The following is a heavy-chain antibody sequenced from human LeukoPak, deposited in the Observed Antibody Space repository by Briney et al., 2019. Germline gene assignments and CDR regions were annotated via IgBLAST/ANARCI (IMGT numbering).Heavy chain of an antibody. V-gene: IGHV3-23*01. D-gene: IGHD3-10*01. CDR3: AKGSGASRPYYFDY. Sequence: GGSLRLSCAASGFTFSSYAMSWVRQAPGKGLEWVSAISGSGGSTYYADSVKGRFTISRDSSKSTLYLQMTSLTAEDTAVYYCAKGSGASRPYYFDYWGRGTLVTVSS. CDR1: GFTFSSYA. CDR2: ISGSGGST. J-gene: IGHJ4*02.